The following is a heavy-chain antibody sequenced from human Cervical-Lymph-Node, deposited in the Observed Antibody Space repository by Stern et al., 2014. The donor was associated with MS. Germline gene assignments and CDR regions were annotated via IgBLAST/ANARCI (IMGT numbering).Heavy chain of an antibody. CDR3: ARGGYSYALRYYYYYGMDV. J-gene: IGHJ6*02. V-gene: IGHV3-7*01. D-gene: IGHD5-18*01. CDR1: GFSFSRYW. CDR2: IKQDGSEK. Sequence: EVQLVQSGGGLVQPGGSLRLSCAASGFSFSRYWMSWVRQAPGKGLEWVGNIKQDGSEKCYVGSVKCRFTISSTNAQNSLYLRMDSLRAEDTAVYYCARGGYSYALRYYYYYGMDVWGQGTTVTVAS.